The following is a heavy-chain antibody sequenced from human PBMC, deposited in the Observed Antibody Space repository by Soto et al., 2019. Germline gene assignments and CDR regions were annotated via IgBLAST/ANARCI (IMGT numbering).Heavy chain of an antibody. V-gene: IGHV1-2*04. Sequence: ASVKVSCKASGYTFTGYYMHWVRQAPGQGLEWMGWINPNSGGTNYAQKFQGWVTMTRDTSISTAYMELSRLRSDDTAVYYCARGFSDDFWGYYYYGMDVWGQGTTVTVSS. CDR1: GYTFTGYY. J-gene: IGHJ6*02. CDR3: ARGFSDDFWGYYYYGMDV. D-gene: IGHD3-3*01. CDR2: INPNSGGT.